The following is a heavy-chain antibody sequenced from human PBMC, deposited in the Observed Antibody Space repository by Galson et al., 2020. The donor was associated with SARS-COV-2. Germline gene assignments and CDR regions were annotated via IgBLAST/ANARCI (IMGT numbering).Heavy chain of an antibody. V-gene: IGHV1-8*02. D-gene: IGHD3-3*01. Sequence: ASVKVSCKAYGYTFTSYDINWVRQATGQGLEWMGWMNPNSGNTGYAQQFQGRITMTSNTSISTAYMELSSLRSEDTAVYYCARVRGKYYDFWRGYLSNYGMDVWGQGTSVTVSS. CDR1: GYTFTSYD. CDR2: MNPNSGNT. J-gene: IGHJ6*02. CDR3: ARVRGKYYDFWRGYLSNYGMDV.